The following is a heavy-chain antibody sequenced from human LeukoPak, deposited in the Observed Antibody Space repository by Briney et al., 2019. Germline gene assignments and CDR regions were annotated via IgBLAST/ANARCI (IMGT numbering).Heavy chain of an antibody. CDR1: GASISSGGYY. CDR2: IYYSGST. D-gene: IGHD3-22*01. Sequence: PSETLSLTCTVSGASISSGGYYWSWIRQHPGKGLEWIGYIYYSGSTNYNPSLKSRVTISVDTSKNQFSLKLSSVTAADTAVYYCARDLRYYYDSSGSRYYYYGMDVWGQGTTVTVSS. CDR3: ARDLRYYYDSSGSRYYYYGMDV. J-gene: IGHJ6*02. V-gene: IGHV4-61*08.